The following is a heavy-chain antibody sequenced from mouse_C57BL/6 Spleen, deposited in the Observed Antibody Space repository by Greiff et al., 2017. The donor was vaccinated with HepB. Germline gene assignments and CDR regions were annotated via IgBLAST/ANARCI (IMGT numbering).Heavy chain of an antibody. Sequence: VQLQQSGAELVKPGASVKISCKASGYAFSSYWMNWVKQRPGKGLEWIGQIYPGDGDTNYNGKFKGKATLTADKSSSTAYMQRSSLTSEDSAVYFCAREGWLVAGDYWGQGTTLTVSS. CDR2: IYPGDGDT. CDR3: AREGWLVAGDY. D-gene: IGHD2-3*01. V-gene: IGHV1-80*01. CDR1: GYAFSSYW. J-gene: IGHJ2*01.